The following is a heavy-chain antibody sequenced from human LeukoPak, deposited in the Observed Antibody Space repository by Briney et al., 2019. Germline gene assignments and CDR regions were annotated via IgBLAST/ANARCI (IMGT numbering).Heavy chain of an antibody. CDR2: IYTSGST. Sequence: SETLSLTCTVSGGSISSVSYCWSWIRQPAGNGLDWSGRIYTSGSTNYNPSLKTPGTISLATSNNQFSMRLSSVTAADTAVYYCARDQVGYDNSAYCFDYWGQGTLVTVSS. D-gene: IGHD3-22*01. V-gene: IGHV4-61*02. CDR3: ARDQVGYDNSAYCFDY. CDR1: GGSISSVSYC. J-gene: IGHJ4*02.